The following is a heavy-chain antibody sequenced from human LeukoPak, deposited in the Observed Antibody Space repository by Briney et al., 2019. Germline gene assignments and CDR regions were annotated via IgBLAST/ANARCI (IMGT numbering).Heavy chain of an antibody. CDR1: GFTFSSYE. V-gene: IGHV3-48*03. CDR2: ITSSGSTI. D-gene: IGHD3-9*01. Sequence: GGSLRLSCAASGFTFSSYEMNWVRHAPGKGREWVSYITSSGSTIYYADSVKGRFIISRDNAKNSLYLQMNSLRAEDPAVYYCARDPDILGFDCWGQGTLVTVSS. CDR3: ARDPDILGFDC. J-gene: IGHJ4*02.